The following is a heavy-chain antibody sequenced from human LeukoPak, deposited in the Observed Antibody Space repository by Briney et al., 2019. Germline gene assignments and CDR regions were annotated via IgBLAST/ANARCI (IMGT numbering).Heavy chain of an antibody. CDR2: IKQDGSEK. J-gene: IGHJ4*02. D-gene: IGHD5-12*01. V-gene: IGHV3-7*01. CDR1: GFTFSTYW. CDR3: ARDASGYALYFDY. Sequence: GGSLRLSCAASGFTFSTYWMSWVRQAPGKGLEWVANIKQDGSEKYYVDSVKGRFTISRGNAKKSLYLQMNSLRAEDTAVYYCARDASGYALYFDYWGQGTLVTVSS.